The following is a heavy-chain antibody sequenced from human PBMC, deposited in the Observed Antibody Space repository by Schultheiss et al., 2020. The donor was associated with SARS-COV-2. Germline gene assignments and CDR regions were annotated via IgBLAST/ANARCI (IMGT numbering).Heavy chain of an antibody. CDR1: GFTFSSYA. D-gene: IGHD6-19*01. J-gene: IGHJ5*02. Sequence: GGSLRLSCAASGFTFSSYAMSWVRQAPGKGLEWVSRINSDGSSTSYADSVKGRFTISRDNAKNTLYLQMNSLRAEDTAVYYCARAVAGTALGFDPWGQGTLVTVSS. V-gene: IGHV3-74*01. CDR3: ARAVAGTALGFDP. CDR2: INSDGSST.